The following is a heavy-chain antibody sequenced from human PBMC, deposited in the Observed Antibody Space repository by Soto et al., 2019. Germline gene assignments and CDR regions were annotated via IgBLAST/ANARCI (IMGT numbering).Heavy chain of an antibody. Sequence: GGSLRLSCAASGFTFNNYAMDWVRQGPGKGLEWVSAIGSSGVRTYYADSVKGRFTISRDNSKNTLYLQMNSLRAEDTAVYYCAKDQKGGYSPMSHLGYWGQGTLVTVSS. CDR1: GFTFNNYA. CDR3: AKDQKGGYSPMSHLGY. CDR2: IGSSGVRT. D-gene: IGHD5-18*01. J-gene: IGHJ4*02. V-gene: IGHV3-23*01.